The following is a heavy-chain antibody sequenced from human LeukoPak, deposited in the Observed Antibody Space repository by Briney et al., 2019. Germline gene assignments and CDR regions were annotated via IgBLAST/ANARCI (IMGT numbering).Heavy chain of an antibody. CDR2: IYYSGST. J-gene: IGHJ4*02. D-gene: IGHD2-2*02. CDR1: GGSISSSSYY. Sequence: SETLSLTCTVSGGSISSSSYYWGWIRQPRGKGLEWIGSIYYSGSTYYNPSLKSRVTISVDTSKNQFSLKLSSVTAADTAVYYCARRLVDCSSTSCYNWGQGTLVTVPS. V-gene: IGHV4-39*01. CDR3: ARRLVDCSSTSCYN.